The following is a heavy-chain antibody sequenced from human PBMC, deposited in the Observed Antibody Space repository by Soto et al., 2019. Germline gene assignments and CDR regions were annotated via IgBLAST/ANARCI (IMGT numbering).Heavy chain of an antibody. J-gene: IGHJ3*02. Sequence: EVQLVESGGGLVQPGGSLRLSCGASGFICSSYDMSWVRQAPGKGLEWVSTILVDGRTFYVDSVKGRFTISRDSSQNTVYLQMNSLTAGDTALYYCAKATATGGGAFDICGQGTMVTVSS. V-gene: IGHV3-23*04. D-gene: IGHD2-8*02. CDR2: ILVDGRT. CDR1: GFICSSYD. CDR3: AKATATGGGAFDI.